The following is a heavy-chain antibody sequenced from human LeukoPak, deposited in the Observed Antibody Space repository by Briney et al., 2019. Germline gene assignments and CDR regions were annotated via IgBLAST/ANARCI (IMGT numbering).Heavy chain of an antibody. CDR3: AKDDDYGDYCLDY. CDR2: ISGSGGST. J-gene: IGHJ4*02. D-gene: IGHD4-17*01. Sequence: GSLRLSCAASGFTFSSYALSWVRQAPGKGLELVSAISGSGGSTYYADSVKGRFTISRDNSKNTLYLQMNSLRAEDTAVYYCAKDDDYGDYCLDYWGQGTLVTVSS. CDR1: GFTFSSYA. V-gene: IGHV3-23*01.